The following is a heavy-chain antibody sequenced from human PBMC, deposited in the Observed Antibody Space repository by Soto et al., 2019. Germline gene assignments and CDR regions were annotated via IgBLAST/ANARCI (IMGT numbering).Heavy chain of an antibody. J-gene: IGHJ4*02. CDR3: ARGFTIGWYTYYFDL. V-gene: IGHV4-59*08. CDR1: GASISGYH. Sequence: HSWTLSLTCTVSGASISGYHWSWIRQPPGKGLEWIGYIYYTGSTNYNPSLKSRVTMSVDTSKNQFSLKLNSVTAADTAVYYCARGFTIGWYTYYFDLWGQGTLVTVSS. CDR2: IYYTGST. D-gene: IGHD6-19*01.